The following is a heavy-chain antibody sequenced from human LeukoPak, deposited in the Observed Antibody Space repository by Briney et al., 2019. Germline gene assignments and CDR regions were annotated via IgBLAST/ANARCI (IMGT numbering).Heavy chain of an antibody. J-gene: IGHJ4*02. CDR1: GDSISLSFYY. D-gene: IGHD6-19*01. V-gene: IGHV4-39*07. Sequence: SETLSLTCTVSGDSISLSFYYWGWIRQPPGKALEWIGSVYYSGTTSYNPSLKSRVTISVDMSKNHFSLRLRSVTAADTAMYYCARGTLYRGWSYYLDFWGQGSQVTVSS. CDR2: VYYSGTT. CDR3: ARGTLYRGWSYYLDF.